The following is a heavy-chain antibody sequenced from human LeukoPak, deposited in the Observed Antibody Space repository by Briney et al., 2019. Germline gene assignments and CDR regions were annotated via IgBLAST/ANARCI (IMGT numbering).Heavy chain of an antibody. D-gene: IGHD4/OR15-4a*01. CDR3: ERDYGA. J-gene: IGHJ5*02. Sequence: GGSLRLSCGASGFTFSRYWMHWVRQAPGKGLMWVSRINSDGSATTYADFVKGRFTISRDNAKNTVYLQMNSLRVDDTAIYYCERDYGAWGQGTLVTVSP. CDR2: INSDGSAT. V-gene: IGHV3-74*03. CDR1: GFTFSRYW.